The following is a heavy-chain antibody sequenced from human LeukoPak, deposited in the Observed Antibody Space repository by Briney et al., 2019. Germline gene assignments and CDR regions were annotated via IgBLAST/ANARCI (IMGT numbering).Heavy chain of an antibody. D-gene: IGHD5-12*01. J-gene: IGHJ4*02. Sequence: GGSPRLSCAASGFTFSSYWMHWVRQAPGKGLVWVSRINSDGSSTSYADSVKGRFTISRDNSKNTLYLQMNSLRAEDTAMYYCARAPQLASNAFFDYWGQGTLVTVSS. V-gene: IGHV3-74*01. CDR1: GFTFSSYW. CDR3: ARAPQLASNAFFDY. CDR2: INSDGSST.